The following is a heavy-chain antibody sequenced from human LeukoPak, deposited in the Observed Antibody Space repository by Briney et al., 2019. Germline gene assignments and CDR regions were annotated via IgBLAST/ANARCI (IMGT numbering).Heavy chain of an antibody. CDR3: ARRVLTRKWFDP. CDR1: GGSISSRSYY. V-gene: IGHV4-39*07. D-gene: IGHD3-9*01. Sequence: SETLSLTCTVSGGSISSRSYYWGWIRQPPGKGLEWIGEINHSGSTNYNPSLKSRVTISVDTSKNQFSLKLSSVTAADTAVYYCARRVLTRKWFDPWGQGTLVTVSS. J-gene: IGHJ5*02. CDR2: INHSGST.